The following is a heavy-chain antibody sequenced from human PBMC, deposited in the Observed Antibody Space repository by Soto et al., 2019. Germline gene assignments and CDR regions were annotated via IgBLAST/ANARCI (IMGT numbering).Heavy chain of an antibody. D-gene: IGHD5-12*01. CDR2: IYYSGST. Sequence: QLQLQESGPGLVKPSETLSLTCTVSGGSISSSSYYWGWIRQPPGKGLEWIGSIYYSGSTYYNQSLKSRVTISVDTSKNQFSLKLSSVTAADTAVYYCARRHSGYDYVDYWGQGTLVTVSS. CDR3: ARRHSGYDYVDY. CDR1: GGSISSSSYY. J-gene: IGHJ4*02. V-gene: IGHV4-39*01.